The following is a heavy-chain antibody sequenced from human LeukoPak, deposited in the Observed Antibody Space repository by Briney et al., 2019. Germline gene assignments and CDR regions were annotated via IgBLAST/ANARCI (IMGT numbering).Heavy chain of an antibody. D-gene: IGHD3-10*01. CDR1: GYSFTSYW. J-gene: IGHJ5*02. V-gene: IGHV5-51*01. CDR3: ARLADYYGSGSYYRAWFDP. Sequence: GESLKISCKGSGYSFTSYWIGWVRQMPGKGLEWMGITYPGDSDTRYSPSFQGQVIISADKSISTAYLQWSSLKASDTAMYYCARLADYYGSGSYYRAWFDPWGQGTLVTVSS. CDR2: TYPGDSDT.